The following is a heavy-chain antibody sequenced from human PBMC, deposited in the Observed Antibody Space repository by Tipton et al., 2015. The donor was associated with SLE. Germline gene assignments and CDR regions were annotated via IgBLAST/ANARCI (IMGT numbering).Heavy chain of an antibody. D-gene: IGHD3-10*01. CDR2: LYHSGGT. CDR3: ARQGYGSGTPSWVDV. Sequence: TLSLTCIVSGGSISSYYWGWIRQPPGKGLEWIGSLYHSGGTYYNSSLKSRVTVSVDTSKNQFSLKLSSVTAADTAVYYCARQGYGSGTPSWVDVWGKGTTVTVSS. V-gene: IGHV4-38-2*02. CDR1: GGSISSYY. J-gene: IGHJ6*04.